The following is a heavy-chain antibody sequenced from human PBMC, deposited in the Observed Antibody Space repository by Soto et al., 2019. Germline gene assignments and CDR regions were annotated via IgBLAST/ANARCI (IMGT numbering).Heavy chain of an antibody. Sequence: QVQLVESGGGVAQPGKSLRLSCAASGFIFTNYAMHWVRQAPGRGLEWVAVISSNGGNADSADSVKGRFIISKDTSKNTVFLQMDSLRAEDTAIYYCAKDRSYGTSGYYSWYHWGQGTLVTVSS. J-gene: IGHJ1*01. D-gene: IGHD3-22*01. V-gene: IGHV3-30-3*01. CDR2: ISSNGGNA. CDR1: GFIFTNYA. CDR3: AKDRSYGTSGYYSWYH.